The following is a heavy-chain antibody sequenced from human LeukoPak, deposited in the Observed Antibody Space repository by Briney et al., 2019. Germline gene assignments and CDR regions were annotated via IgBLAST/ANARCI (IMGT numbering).Heavy chain of an antibody. CDR3: AREKGSSSWYINWFDP. V-gene: IGHV4-4*07. CDR2: TYTSGST. J-gene: IGHJ5*02. CDR1: GGSISSYY. Sequence: PSETLSLTCTVSGGSISSYYWSWIRQPAGKGLEWIGRTYTSGSTNYNPSLKSRVTMSVDTSKNQFSLKLSSVTAADTAVYYCAREKGSSSWYINWFDPWGQGTLVTVSS. D-gene: IGHD6-13*01.